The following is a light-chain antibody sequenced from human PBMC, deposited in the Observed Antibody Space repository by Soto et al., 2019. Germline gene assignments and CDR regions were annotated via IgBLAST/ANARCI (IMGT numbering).Light chain of an antibody. CDR2: DVT. J-gene: IGLJ2*01. Sequence: QSVLTQPASVSGSPGQSITISCTGTSSDVGGYNYVSWYQHHPGKAPKLMIYDVTNRPSGVSNRFSGSKSGNTASLTISGVQSEDEASYYCSSYTTTSTVVFGGGPKLTVL. CDR1: SSDVGGYNY. CDR3: SSYTTTSTVV. V-gene: IGLV2-14*03.